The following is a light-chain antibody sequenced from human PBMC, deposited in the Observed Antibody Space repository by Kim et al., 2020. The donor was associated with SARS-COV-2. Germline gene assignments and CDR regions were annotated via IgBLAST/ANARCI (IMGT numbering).Light chain of an antibody. CDR3: QQFGSSPYA. J-gene: IGKJ2*01. Sequence: EVVLTQSPGTLSLSPVERATLSCRASQSVSNNYLAWYQQKPGQAPRLHIYTASSRATGIPDRFSGSGSGTDFTLTISRLEPEDFVVYYCQQFGSSPYAFGQGTKLEIK. V-gene: IGKV3-20*01. CDR2: TAS. CDR1: QSVSNNY.